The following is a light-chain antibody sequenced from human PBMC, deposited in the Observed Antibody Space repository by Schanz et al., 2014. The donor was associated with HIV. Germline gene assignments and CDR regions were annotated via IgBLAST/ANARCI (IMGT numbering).Light chain of an antibody. CDR1: QSISEW. V-gene: IGKV1-5*03. Sequence: DIQMTQSPSTLSASVGDRITITCRASQSISEWLAWYQQKPGQAPNLLISEASTLESGVPSRFSGTGSGTEFTLTISSLHPDDFATYFCLHYNDFTSTFGQGTNLELK. CDR2: EAS. J-gene: IGKJ2*01. CDR3: LHYNDFTST.